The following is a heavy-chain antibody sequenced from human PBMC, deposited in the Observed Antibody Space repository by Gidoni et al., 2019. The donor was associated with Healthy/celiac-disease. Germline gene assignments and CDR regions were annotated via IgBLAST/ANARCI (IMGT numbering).Heavy chain of an antibody. J-gene: IGHJ3*02. Sequence: ISRDNAKNSLYLQMNSLRDEDTAVYYCARVGRSGSYQDAFDIWGQGTMVTVSS. V-gene: IGHV3-48*02. D-gene: IGHD1-26*01. CDR3: ARVGRSGSYQDAFDI.